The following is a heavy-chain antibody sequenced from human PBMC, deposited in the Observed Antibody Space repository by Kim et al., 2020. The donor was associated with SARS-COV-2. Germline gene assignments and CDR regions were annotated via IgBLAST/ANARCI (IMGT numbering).Heavy chain of an antibody. CDR1: GFTFSSYS. CDR3: AREGTRYYYDSSGYPSLSYYFDY. J-gene: IGHJ4*02. CDR2: ISSSSSTI. Sequence: GSLRLSCAASGFTFSSYSMNWVRQAPGKGLEWVSYISSSSSTIYYADSVKGRFTISRDNAKNSLYLQMNSLRAEDTAVYYCAREGTRYYYDSSGYPSLSYYFDYWGQGTLVTVSS. V-gene: IGHV3-48*04. D-gene: IGHD3-22*01.